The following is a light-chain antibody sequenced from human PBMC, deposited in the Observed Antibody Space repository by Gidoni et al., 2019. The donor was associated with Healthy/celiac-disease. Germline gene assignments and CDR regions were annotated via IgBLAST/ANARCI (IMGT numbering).Light chain of an antibody. V-gene: IGKV1-39*01. CDR3: QQSYSTRGT. J-gene: IGKJ1*01. Sequence: DIHMTQSPSSLSASVGDRVTITCRASQSISSYLNWYQQKPGKAPKLLIYAASSLQSGVPSRFSGSGSGTDFTLTSSSLQPEDFATYYCQQSYSTRGTFGQGTKVEIK. CDR1: QSISSY. CDR2: AAS.